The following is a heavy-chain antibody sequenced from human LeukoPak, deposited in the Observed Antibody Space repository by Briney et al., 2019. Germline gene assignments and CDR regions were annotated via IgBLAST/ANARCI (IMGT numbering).Heavy chain of an antibody. V-gene: IGHV5-51*01. Sequence: GESLKISCKGSGSRFTSYWIGWVRQMPGKGLEWMGIIYPGDSDTRYSPSFQGQVTISADKSISTAYLQWSSLKAWDTAMYYCARRCSGGSCYTPHSFDYWGQGTLVTVSS. CDR1: GSRFTSYW. D-gene: IGHD2-15*01. CDR2: IYPGDSDT. CDR3: ARRCSGGSCYTPHSFDY. J-gene: IGHJ4*02.